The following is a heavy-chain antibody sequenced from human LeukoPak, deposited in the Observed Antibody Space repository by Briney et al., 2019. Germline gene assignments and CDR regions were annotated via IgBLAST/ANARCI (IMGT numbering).Heavy chain of an antibody. J-gene: IGHJ6*03. D-gene: IGHD3-10*01. Sequence: PSETLSLTCAVYGGSFSGYYWSWIRQPPGKGLEWIGEINDIGNTNYDPSLRGRVTISVDTSKNQFSLSLTSATAADTAVYFCARLGSVGYYNYQYMDIWGNGTTVTVSS. CDR3: ARLGSVGYYNYQYMDI. CDR1: GGSFSGYY. CDR2: INDIGNT. V-gene: IGHV4-34*01.